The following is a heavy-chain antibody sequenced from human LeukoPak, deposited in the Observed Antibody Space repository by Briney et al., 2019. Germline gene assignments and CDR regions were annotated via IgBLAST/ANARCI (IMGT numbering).Heavy chain of an antibody. CDR1: GYTFTSYG. D-gene: IGHD6-19*01. V-gene: IGHV1-18*01. Sequence: ASVKVSCKASGYTFTSYGISWVRQAPGQGLEWMGWISAYNGNTNYAQKLQGRVTMTTDTSTSTAYMELRSLRSEDTAVYYCATDSSGPYYYYMDVWGKGTTVTVSS. J-gene: IGHJ6*03. CDR2: ISAYNGNT. CDR3: ATDSSGPYYYYMDV.